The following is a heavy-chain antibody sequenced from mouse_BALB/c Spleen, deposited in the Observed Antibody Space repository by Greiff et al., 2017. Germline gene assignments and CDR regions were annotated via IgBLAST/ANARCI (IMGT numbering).Heavy chain of an antibody. V-gene: IGHV5-17*02. CDR1: GFTFSSFG. CDR2: ISSGSSTI. J-gene: IGHJ4*01. Sequence: EVQVVESGGGLVQPGGSRKLSCAASGFTFSSFGMHWVRQAPEKGLEWVAYISSGSSTIYYADTVKGRFTISRDNPKNTLFLQMTSLRSEDTAMYYCARGVAMDYWGQGTSVTVSS. CDR3: ARGVAMDY.